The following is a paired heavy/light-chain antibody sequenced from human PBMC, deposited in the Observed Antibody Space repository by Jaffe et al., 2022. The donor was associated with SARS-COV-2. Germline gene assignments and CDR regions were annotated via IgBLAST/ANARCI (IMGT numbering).Light chain of an antibody. CDR2: DAS. V-gene: IGKV1-33*01. Sequence: DIQMTQSPSSLSTSVGDRVTFTCQASQDISTSLNWYQQKAGKAPKLLIYDASNLETGVPSRFSGSGSGTDFTFTISSLQPEDIATYYCQQYDNLPVTFGQGTRLEIK. CDR3: QQYDNLPVT. J-gene: IGKJ5*01. CDR1: QDISTS.
Heavy chain of an antibody. J-gene: IGHJ4*02. CDR2: IGPTDSYT. D-gene: IGHD6-6*01. CDR1: GYTFTLYW. V-gene: IGHV5-10-1*03. CDR3: ARQYPSGLIAARPGGDY. Sequence: EVQLVQSGAEVKKPGESLRISCKGAGYTFTLYWISWVRQVPGKGLEWMGRIGPTDSYTDYSPSFQGHVTISVDTSLNTAYLQWSSLKASDTAMYYCARQYPSGLIAARPGGDYWGQGTLVTVSS.